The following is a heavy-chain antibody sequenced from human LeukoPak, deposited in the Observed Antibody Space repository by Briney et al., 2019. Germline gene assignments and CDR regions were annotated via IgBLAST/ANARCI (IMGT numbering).Heavy chain of an antibody. Sequence: GGSLRLSCAASGFTFSCYSMNWVRQAPGKGLGWVSSISSSSSYIYYADSVKGRFTISRDNSKNTLYLQMNSLRAEDTAVYYCAKDHLEYCSSTSCYEDAFDIWGQGTMVTVSS. CDR3: AKDHLEYCSSTSCYEDAFDI. J-gene: IGHJ3*02. CDR2: ISSSSSYI. V-gene: IGHV3-21*04. D-gene: IGHD2-2*01. CDR1: GFTFSCYS.